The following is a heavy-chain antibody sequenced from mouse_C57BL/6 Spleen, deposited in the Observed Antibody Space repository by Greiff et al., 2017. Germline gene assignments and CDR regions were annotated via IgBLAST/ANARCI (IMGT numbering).Heavy chain of an antibody. V-gene: IGHV1-69*01. Sequence: QVQLQQSGAELVMPGASVKLSCKASGYTFTSYWMHWVKQRPGQGLEWIGEIDPSDSYTNYNQKFKGKSTLTVDKSSSTAYMQLSSLTSEDSAVYYCARGTVPFDYWGQGTTLTVSS. CDR3: ARGTVPFDY. D-gene: IGHD3-3*01. CDR2: IDPSDSYT. CDR1: GYTFTSYW. J-gene: IGHJ2*01.